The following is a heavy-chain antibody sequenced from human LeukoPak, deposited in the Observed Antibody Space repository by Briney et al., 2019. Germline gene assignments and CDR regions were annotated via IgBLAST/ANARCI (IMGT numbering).Heavy chain of an antibody. V-gene: IGHV3-48*03. D-gene: IGHD5-24*01. CDR2: ISSSGSTI. Sequence: GGSLRLSCAASGFTFSSYEMNWVRQAPGKGLEWVSYISSSGSTIYYADSVKGRFTISRDNAKNSLYLQMNSLRAEDTAVYYCARIDGYNYSFDYWGQGTLVTVSS. CDR1: GFTFSSYE. CDR3: ARIDGYNYSFDY. J-gene: IGHJ4*02.